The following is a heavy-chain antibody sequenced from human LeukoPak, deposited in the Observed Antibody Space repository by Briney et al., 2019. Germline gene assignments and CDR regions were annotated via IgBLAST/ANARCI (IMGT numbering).Heavy chain of an antibody. Sequence: GGSLRLSCAASGFTFSSSALSWVRQAPGKGLEWVSNISGSGSGGSTYYADSVKGRFTISRDNSKNTLYLQMNSLRAEDTAVYYCAKSGYNRFDYWGQGTLVSVSS. J-gene: IGHJ4*02. CDR2: ISGSGSGGST. V-gene: IGHV3-23*01. D-gene: IGHD5-24*01. CDR1: GFTFSSSA. CDR3: AKSGYNRFDY.